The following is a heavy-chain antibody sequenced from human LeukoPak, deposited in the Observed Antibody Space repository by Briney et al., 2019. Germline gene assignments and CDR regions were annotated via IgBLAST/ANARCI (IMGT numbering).Heavy chain of an antibody. CDR3: ARGEYSSIYYYYMDV. CDR2: IYYSGST. CDR1: GGSISSSSYY. D-gene: IGHD6-6*01. V-gene: IGHV4-39*01. Sequence: TSETLSLTCTVSGGSISSSSYYWGWIRQPPGKGLEWIGSIYYSGSTYYNPSLKSRVTISVDTSKNQFSLKLSSVTAADTAVYYCARGEYSSIYYYYMDVWGKGTTVTVSS. J-gene: IGHJ6*03.